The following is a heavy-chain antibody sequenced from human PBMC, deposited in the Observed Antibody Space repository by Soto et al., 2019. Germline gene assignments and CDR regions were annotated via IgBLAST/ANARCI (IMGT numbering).Heavy chain of an antibody. CDR3: ARGWFGPDV. CDR2: IDNTGTDS. V-gene: IGHV3-74*01. D-gene: IGHD3-10*01. J-gene: IGHJ6*04. Sequence: EVQLVESGGGLVQPGGSLRLSCAASGFTLSGRSMHWVRQAPGKGLVWVSGIDNTGTDSTYADSVKGRFTSSRDNAKNMLFLQRNSLRVEDTAVYYFARGWFGPDVWGKGTTVTVSS. CDR1: GFTLSGRS.